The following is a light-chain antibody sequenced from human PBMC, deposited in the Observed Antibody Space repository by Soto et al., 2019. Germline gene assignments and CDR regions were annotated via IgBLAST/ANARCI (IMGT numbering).Light chain of an antibody. Sequence: EIVLTQSPGTLSLSPGERATFSCRASQSVSSSYIAWYQQKRGQAPRRLIYGASIRATGIPDRFSGSGSGTEFTLTISSLQPADSATYYCQQYHTYKTFGQGTKVDIK. V-gene: IGKV3-20*01. CDR1: QSVSSSY. J-gene: IGKJ1*01. CDR3: QQYHTYKT. CDR2: GAS.